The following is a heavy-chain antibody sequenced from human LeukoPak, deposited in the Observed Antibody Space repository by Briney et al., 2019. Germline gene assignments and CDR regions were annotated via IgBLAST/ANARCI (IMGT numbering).Heavy chain of an antibody. Sequence: GRSLTLSCAASGFTLSNYGMHWVRQAPGKGLEWVTVISYDGSNECYADSVKGRFTISRDNSKNTLSLQMISLGADDTAVYYCAKEGFHYDSSGYSYYFDSWGQGTLVTVSS. V-gene: IGHV3-30*18. CDR1: GFTLSNYG. J-gene: IGHJ4*02. CDR2: ISYDGSNE. D-gene: IGHD3-22*01. CDR3: AKEGFHYDSSGYSYYFDS.